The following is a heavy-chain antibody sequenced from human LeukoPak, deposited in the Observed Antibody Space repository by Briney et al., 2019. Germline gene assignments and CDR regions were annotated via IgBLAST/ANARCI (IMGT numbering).Heavy chain of an antibody. J-gene: IGHJ3*02. CDR2: IYYSGST. CDR1: GYSISSNNW. V-gene: IGHV4-28*01. CDR3: ARNQAVAANRGAFDI. Sequence: SETLSLTCAVSGYSISSNNWWAWIRRPPGKGLEWIGYIYYSGSTYYNPYNPSLTSRVTMSVDTSKNQFSLKLDSVTEIDTAMYYCARNQAVAANRGAFDIWGQGTMVTVSS. D-gene: IGHD6-19*01.